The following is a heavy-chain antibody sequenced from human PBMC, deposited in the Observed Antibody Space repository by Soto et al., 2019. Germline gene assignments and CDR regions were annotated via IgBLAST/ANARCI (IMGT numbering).Heavy chain of an antibody. D-gene: IGHD3-22*01. CDR3: ARWPVDSCHYYYYMDV. CDR2: ITGSGGNT. J-gene: IGHJ6*03. Sequence: EVQLLESGGGLVQPGGSLRLSCAAAGFTFRSYAMSWVGQAPGKGPECVSGITGSGGNTYYADSVKGRFTISRDNSKSTLYLQMDSLRDEDSAAYCCARWPVDSCHYYYYMDVWGKGTPVTVSS. V-gene: IGHV3-23*01. CDR1: GFTFRSYA.